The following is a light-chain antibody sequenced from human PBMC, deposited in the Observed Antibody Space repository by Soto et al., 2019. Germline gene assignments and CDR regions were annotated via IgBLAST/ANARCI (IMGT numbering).Light chain of an antibody. CDR3: QQYGSSPPYT. Sequence: EIVLTQSPATLSLSPGERATLSCRASQSVSSTYLAWYQQKPGQAPRLLIYGASSRAAGIPDRFSGSGSGTDFTLTISRLEPEDFAVYYCQQYGSSPPYTFGQGTKVDI. CDR1: QSVSSTY. J-gene: IGKJ2*01. CDR2: GAS. V-gene: IGKV3-20*01.